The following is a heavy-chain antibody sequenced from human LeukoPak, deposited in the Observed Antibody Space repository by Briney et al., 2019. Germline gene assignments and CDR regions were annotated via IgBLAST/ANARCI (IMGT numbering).Heavy chain of an antibody. Sequence: ASVKVSCKASGYTFTNYGITWVRQAPGQGLQWMGWISAYNGNTNYAQNLQGRVTMTTDTSTRTAYMEMRSLRSDDTAVYFCARDVDSSGYQLDYWGQGTLVTVSS. D-gene: IGHD3-22*01. CDR1: GYTFTNYG. J-gene: IGHJ4*02. CDR3: ARDVDSSGYQLDY. CDR2: ISAYNGNT. V-gene: IGHV1-18*01.